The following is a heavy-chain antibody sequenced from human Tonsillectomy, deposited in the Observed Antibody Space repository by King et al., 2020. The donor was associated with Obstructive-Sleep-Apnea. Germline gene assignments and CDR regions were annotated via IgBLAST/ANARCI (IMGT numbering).Heavy chain of an antibody. CDR2: VFPGDSDT. D-gene: IGHD5-24*01. Sequence: VQLVESGPELKKPGESLTISCKASGDMFIDYWIGWVRQVPGKGLEWMGIVFPGDSDTRYSPSFQGQVTISADKSISTVYLQWRSLKASDTAVYYCARHRGWPGWIDYWGQGTLVTVSS. CDR1: GDMFIDYW. V-gene: IGHV5-51*01. CDR3: ARHRGWPGWIDY. J-gene: IGHJ4*02.